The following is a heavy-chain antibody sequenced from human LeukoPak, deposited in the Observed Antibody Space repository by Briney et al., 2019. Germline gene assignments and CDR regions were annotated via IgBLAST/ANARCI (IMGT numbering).Heavy chain of an antibody. Sequence: ASVKVSCKASGGTFSSYAISWVRQAPGQRLEWMGWINAGNGNTKYSQKFQGRVTMTRDTSTSTVYMELSSLRSEDTAVYYCAREREAPTNWFDPWGQGTLVTVSS. CDR3: AREREAPTNWFDP. V-gene: IGHV1-3*01. CDR1: GGTFSSYA. J-gene: IGHJ5*02. CDR2: INAGNGNT.